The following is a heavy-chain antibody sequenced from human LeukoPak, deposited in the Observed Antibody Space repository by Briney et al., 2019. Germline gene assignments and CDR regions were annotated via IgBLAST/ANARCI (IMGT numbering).Heavy chain of an antibody. V-gene: IGHV4-59*08. CDR2: IYYSGST. J-gene: IGHJ3*02. CDR3: ARSERIIMILGGAFDI. Sequence: SETLSLTCTVSGDSISSYYWSWIRQPPGKGLEWIGYIYYSGSTNYSPSLKSRVTISVDTSKNQFSLKLSSVTAADTAVYYCARSERIIMILGGAFDIWGQGTVVTVSS. D-gene: IGHD3-22*01. CDR1: GDSISSYY.